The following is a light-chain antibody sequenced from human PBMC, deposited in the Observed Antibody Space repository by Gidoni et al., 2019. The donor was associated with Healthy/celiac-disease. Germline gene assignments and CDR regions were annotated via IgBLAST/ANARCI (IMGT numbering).Light chain of an antibody. CDR2: AAS. Sequence: DIQMTQSPSSLSASVGDRVTITCRASQSISSYLNWYQQKPGKDPKLLIYAASSLPSGVPSRFSGSGSGTDFTLTISSLQPEDFSTYYCQQSYSTPVTFGQGTKVEIK. J-gene: IGKJ1*01. CDR3: QQSYSTPVT. CDR1: QSISSY. V-gene: IGKV1-39*01.